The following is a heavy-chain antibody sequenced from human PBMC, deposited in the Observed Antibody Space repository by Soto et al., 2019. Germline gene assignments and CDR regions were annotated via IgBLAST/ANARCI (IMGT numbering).Heavy chain of an antibody. D-gene: IGHD2-15*01. J-gene: IGHJ6*02. CDR1: GGTFSSYA. CDR2: IIPIFGTA. CDR3: ARHPGGRGYYYGMDV. Sequence: QVQLVQSGAEVKKPGSSVKVSCKASGGTFSSYAISWVRQAPGQGLEWMGGIIPIFGTANYAQKSQGRVTITADEPTSTADMELSRLRSEDTAVYYCARHPGGRGYYYGMDVWGQGTTVTVSS. V-gene: IGHV1-69*12.